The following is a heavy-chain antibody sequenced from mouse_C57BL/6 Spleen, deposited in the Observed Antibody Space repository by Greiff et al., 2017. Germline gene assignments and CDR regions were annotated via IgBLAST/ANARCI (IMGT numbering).Heavy chain of an antibody. Sequence: QVTLQEPGPGILQPSQTLSLSCSSSGFSLSTFGMGVGWIRQPSGKGLEWLAHIWWDDDKYYNPALKSWLTIFKDTSKNTVFLHIAHVDTADTATDSCARVAHYGNWVSDYRGQGTTLSHSS. V-gene: IGHV8-8*01. J-gene: IGHJ2*01. CDR2: IWWDDDK. D-gene: IGHD2-1*01. CDR3: ARVAHYGNWVSDY. CDR1: GFSLSTFGMG.